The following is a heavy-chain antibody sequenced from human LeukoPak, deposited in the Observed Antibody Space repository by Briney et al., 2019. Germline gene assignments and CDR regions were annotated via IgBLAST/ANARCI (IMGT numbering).Heavy chain of an antibody. V-gene: IGHV4-59*01. CDR2: IYYSGST. CDR1: GGSISSYY. CDR3: ARDAGRDGYNQAGWYFDL. Sequence: SETLSLTCTVSGGSISSYYWSWIRQPPGKGLEWIGYIYYSGSTNYNPSLKSRVTISVDTSKNQFSLKLSSVTAADTAVYYCARDAGRDGYNQAGWYFDLWGRGTLVTVSS. J-gene: IGHJ2*01. D-gene: IGHD5-24*01.